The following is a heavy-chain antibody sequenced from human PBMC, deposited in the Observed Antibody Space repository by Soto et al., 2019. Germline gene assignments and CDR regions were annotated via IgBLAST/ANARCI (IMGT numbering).Heavy chain of an antibody. CDR3: ARGQDCSSTSCYEDGY. Sequence: GASVKVSCKDSGGTFSSYAISWVRQAPGQGLEWMGGIIPIFGTANYAQKFQGRVTITADESTSTAYMELSSLRSEDTAVYYCARGQDCSSTSCYEDGYWGQGTLVTVSS. D-gene: IGHD2-2*01. CDR1: GGTFSSYA. J-gene: IGHJ4*02. V-gene: IGHV1-69*13. CDR2: IIPIFGTA.